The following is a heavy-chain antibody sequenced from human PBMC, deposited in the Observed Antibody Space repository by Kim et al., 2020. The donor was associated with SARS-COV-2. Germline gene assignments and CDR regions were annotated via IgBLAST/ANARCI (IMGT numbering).Heavy chain of an antibody. D-gene: IGHD6-19*01. J-gene: IGHJ3*02. V-gene: IGHV3-30*04. Sequence: GGSLRLSCAASGFTLNSYAMHWIRQAPGKGLEWVAVISYDGVKKYYIDSVKGRFTISRDNSRNTLSLQMDSLRVEDSAVYYCSRDLAGCGLDAFAMWRPGTMVTVSS. CDR1: GFTLNSYA. CDR2: ISYDGVKK. CDR3: SRDLAGCGLDAFAM.